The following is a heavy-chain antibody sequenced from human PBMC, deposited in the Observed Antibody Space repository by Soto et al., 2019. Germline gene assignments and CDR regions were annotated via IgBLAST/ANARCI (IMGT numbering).Heavy chain of an antibody. D-gene: IGHD3-22*01. CDR2: ISASGGTA. CDR3: AKLTYPSDSTGYYYERVSGWIDS. Sequence: GGSLRLSCAASGFIFSSYAMSWVRKAPGQGLEWVSSISASGGTANLADSVEGRCTISRDNSKSTLYLQMNSLRAEDTAVYYCAKLTYPSDSTGYYYERVSGWIDSWGQGTLVTVSS. CDR1: GFIFSSYA. J-gene: IGHJ5*01. V-gene: IGHV3-23*01.